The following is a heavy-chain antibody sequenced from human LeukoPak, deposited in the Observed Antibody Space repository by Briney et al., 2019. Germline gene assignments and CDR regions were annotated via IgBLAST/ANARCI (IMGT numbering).Heavy chain of an antibody. CDR1: GYTFTSYY. V-gene: IGHV1-46*01. J-gene: IGHJ4*02. D-gene: IGHD6-19*01. CDR3: AKDIRALGYSSGWPD. CDR2: INPSGGST. Sequence: ASVKVSCKASGYTFTSYYMHWVRQAPGQGLEWMGIINPSGGSTSYAQKFQGRVTMTRDTSTSTVYMELSSLRSEDTAVYYCAKDIRALGYSSGWPDWGQGTLVTVSS.